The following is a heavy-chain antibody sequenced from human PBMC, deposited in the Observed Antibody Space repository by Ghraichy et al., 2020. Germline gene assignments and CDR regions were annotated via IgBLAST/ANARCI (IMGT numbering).Heavy chain of an antibody. J-gene: IGHJ4*02. D-gene: IGHD3-22*01. V-gene: IGHV1-18*04. CDR3: ARDVPLSGSQPSFDY. Sequence: ASVKVSCKASGYTFTSYGISWVRQAPGQGLEWMGWIGAYNGNTNYAQKLQGRVTMTTDTSTSTAYMELRSLRSDDTAVYYCARDVPLSGSQPSFDYWGQGTLLTVSS. CDR1: GYTFTSYG. CDR2: IGAYNGNT.